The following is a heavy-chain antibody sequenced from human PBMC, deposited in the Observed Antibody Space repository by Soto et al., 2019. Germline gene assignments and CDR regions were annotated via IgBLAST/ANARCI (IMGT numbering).Heavy chain of an antibody. CDR2: ISSSSSYI. V-gene: IGHV3-21*01. J-gene: IGHJ6*02. CDR1: GFTFSSYS. Sequence: GGSLRLSCAASGFTFSSYSMNWVRQAPGKGLEWVSSISSSSSYIYYADSVKGRFTISRDNAKNSLYLQMNSLRAEDTAVYYCARDKVVPAAYYGMDVWGQGTTVTV. D-gene: IGHD2-2*01. CDR3: ARDKVVPAAYYGMDV.